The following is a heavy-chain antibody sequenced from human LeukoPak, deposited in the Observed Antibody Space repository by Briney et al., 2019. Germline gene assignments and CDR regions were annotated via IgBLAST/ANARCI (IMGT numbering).Heavy chain of an antibody. V-gene: IGHV3-48*01. CDR3: AKAEPASGYDY. D-gene: IGHD1-14*01. J-gene: IGHJ4*02. CDR1: GFTVSSNY. Sequence: PGGSLRLSCAASGFTVSSNYMSWVRQAPGKGLEWVSYISSDSRTIYYADSVKGRFTISRDNAKNSVYLQMNSLRAEDTAVYYCAKAEPASGYDYWGQGTLVTVSS. CDR2: ISSDSRTI.